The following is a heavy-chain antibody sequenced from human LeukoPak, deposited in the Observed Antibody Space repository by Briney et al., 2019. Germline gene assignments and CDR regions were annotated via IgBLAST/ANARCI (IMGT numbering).Heavy chain of an antibody. CDR1: GYSISSGYY. D-gene: IGHD5-18*01. CDR2: INHSGST. CDR3: ARKRGYKGVSVDY. V-gene: IGHV4-38-2*02. Sequence: SETLSLTCTVSGYSISSGYYWGWIRQPPGKGLEWIGEINHSGSTNYNPSLKSRVTISVDTSKNQFSLKLSSVTAADTAVYYCARKRGYKGVSVDYWGQGTLVTVSS. J-gene: IGHJ4*02.